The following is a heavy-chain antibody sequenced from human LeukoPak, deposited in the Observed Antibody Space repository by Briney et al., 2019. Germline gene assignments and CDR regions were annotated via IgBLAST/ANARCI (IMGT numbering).Heavy chain of an antibody. CDR1: GGSISSSSYY. CDR3: ARDRIGKQEGYWYFDL. V-gene: IGHV4-61*01. J-gene: IGHJ2*01. Sequence: PSETLSLTCTVSGGSISSSSYYWGWLRQPPGKGLEWIGYIYYSGSTNYNPSLKSRVTISVDTSKNQFSLKLSSVTAADTAVYYCARDRIGKQEGYWYFDLWGRGTLVTVSS. CDR2: IYYSGST.